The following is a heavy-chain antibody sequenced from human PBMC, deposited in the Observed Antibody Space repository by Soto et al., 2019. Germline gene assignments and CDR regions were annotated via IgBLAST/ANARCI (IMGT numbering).Heavy chain of an antibody. V-gene: IGHV1-69*06. CDR3: NRGSEYDFWSGYL. Sequence: QERLVQSGAEVRKPGSSVKVSCKVTGGTSTRYAINWVRQAPGQGLEWMGGIVPMFGTSKYEQKIQGRVTITADTSTNIAYMELRSLRSEDTGVYYCNRGSEYDFWSGYLWVQGTLVSVSS. CDR2: IVPMFGTS. J-gene: IGHJ4*02. CDR1: GGTSTRYA. D-gene: IGHD3-3*01.